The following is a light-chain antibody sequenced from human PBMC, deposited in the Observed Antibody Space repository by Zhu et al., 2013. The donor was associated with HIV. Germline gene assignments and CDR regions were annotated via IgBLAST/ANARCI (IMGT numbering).Light chain of an antibody. CDR1: SSDVGSSNL. CDR2: DVN. J-gene: IGLJ2*01. CDR3: SSFFSSNSVI. V-gene: IGLV2-14*02. Sequence: QSALTQPASVSGSPGQSITISCTGTSSDVGSSNLVSWYQQHPGKAPKLIIYDVNNRPSGVSVRFSGSKSGYTASLTISGLQAEDEAFYYCSSFFSSNSVIFGGGTKLTVL.